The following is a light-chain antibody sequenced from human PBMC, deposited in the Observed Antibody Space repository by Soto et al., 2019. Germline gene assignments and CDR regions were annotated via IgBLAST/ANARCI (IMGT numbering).Light chain of an antibody. CDR3: LQDYNYPLT. CDR2: AAS. Sequence: AIQMTQSPSSLSASVGDRVTITCRASQGIRNDLGWYQQKPGKATKLLIYAASSLQSGVPSRFSGSGSGTDFTLTNSSLQPEDFATYYCLQDYNYPLTFGQGTKVDIK. CDR1: QGIRND. V-gene: IGKV1-6*01. J-gene: IGKJ1*01.